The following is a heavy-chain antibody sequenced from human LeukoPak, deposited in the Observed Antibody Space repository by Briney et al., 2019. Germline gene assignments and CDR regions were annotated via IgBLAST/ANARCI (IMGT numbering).Heavy chain of an antibody. CDR2: ITANNTTK. Sequence: GGSLRLSCAASGFTFDDYGMSWVRQAPGKGPEWVAYITANNTTKYYADSVKGRFTISRDNAKKSLFLQMNSLRAEDTAVYYCAAASAFSSSWRSWGQGTVVTVSS. D-gene: IGHD6-13*01. CDR1: GFTFDDYG. CDR3: AAASAFSSSWRS. V-gene: IGHV3-48*01. J-gene: IGHJ5*02.